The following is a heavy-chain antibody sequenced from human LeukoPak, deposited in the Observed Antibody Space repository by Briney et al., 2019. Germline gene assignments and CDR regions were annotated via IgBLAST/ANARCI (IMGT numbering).Heavy chain of an antibody. CDR1: GFTFSSYS. CDR2: ISSSSSYI. CDR3: ARGGYSGYDHYGGSHFGY. J-gene: IGHJ4*02. D-gene: IGHD5-12*01. V-gene: IGHV3-21*01. Sequence: PGGSLRLSCAASGFTFSSYSMNWVRQAPGKGLEWVSSISSSSSYIYYADSVEGRFTISRDNAKNSLYLQMNSLRAEDTAVYYCARGGYSGYDHYGGSHFGYWGQGTLVTVSS.